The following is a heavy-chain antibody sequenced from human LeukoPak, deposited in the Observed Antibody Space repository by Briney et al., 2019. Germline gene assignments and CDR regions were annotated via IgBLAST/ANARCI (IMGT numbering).Heavy chain of an antibody. D-gene: IGHD2-8*01. J-gene: IGHJ6*02. Sequence: GASVKVSCKASGYTFTSYYMHWVRQAPGQGLEWMGIINPSGGSTSYAQKFQGRVTMTRDTSTSTVYMELSSLGSEDTAVYYCARAYCTNGVCYFSDTYYYYYGMDVWGQGTTVTVSS. CDR1: GYTFTSYY. CDR2: INPSGGST. V-gene: IGHV1-46*01. CDR3: ARAYCTNGVCYFSDTYYYYYGMDV.